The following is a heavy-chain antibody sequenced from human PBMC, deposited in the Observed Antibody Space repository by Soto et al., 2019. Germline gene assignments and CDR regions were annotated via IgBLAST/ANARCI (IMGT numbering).Heavy chain of an antibody. CDR2: ISAYNGNT. V-gene: IGHV1-18*01. Sequence: QVQLVQSGAEVKKPGASVKVSCKASGYTFTSYGISWVRQAPGQGLECMGWISAYNGNTNYAQKLQGRVTMATDTFVSIAWVMMRSLSTDDKALKYGDRDSTPVDSWGQVTLVTGSS. CDR1: GYTFTSYG. J-gene: IGHJ4*02. CDR3: DRDSTPVDS.